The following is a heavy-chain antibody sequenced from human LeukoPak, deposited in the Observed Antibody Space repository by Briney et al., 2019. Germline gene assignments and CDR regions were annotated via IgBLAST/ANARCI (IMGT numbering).Heavy chain of an antibody. J-gene: IGHJ4*02. CDR2: ISAHNGNT. CDR3: ARWYCSSTSCLPFDY. V-gene: IGHV1-18*01. Sequence: ASVKVSCKASGYTFTSYGISWVRQAPGQGLEWMGWISAHNGNTNYAQKLQGRVTMTTDTSTSTAYMELRSLRSDDTAVYYCARWYCSSTSCLPFDYWGQGTLVTVSS. CDR1: GYTFTSYG. D-gene: IGHD2-2*01.